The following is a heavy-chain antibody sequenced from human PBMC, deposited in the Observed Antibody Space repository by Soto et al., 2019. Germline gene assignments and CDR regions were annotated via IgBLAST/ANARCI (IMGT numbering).Heavy chain of an antibody. J-gene: IGHJ3*02. CDR2: IYYSGST. V-gene: IGHV4-59*01. Sequence: SETLSLTCTVSGGSISSYYWSWIRQPPGKGLEWIGYIYYSGSTNYNPSLKSRVTISVDTSKNQFSLKLSSVTAADTAVYYCARRYGSAFDIWGQGKMVTVSS. D-gene: IGHD3-10*01. CDR1: GGSISSYY. CDR3: ARRYGSAFDI.